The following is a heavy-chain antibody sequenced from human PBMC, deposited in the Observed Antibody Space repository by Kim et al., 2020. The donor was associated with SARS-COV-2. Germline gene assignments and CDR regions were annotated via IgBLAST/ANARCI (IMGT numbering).Heavy chain of an antibody. J-gene: IGHJ4*01. D-gene: IGHD3-16*01. Sequence: GGSLRLSCAASGFSFSNYGMHWVRQAPGKGLEWVAYITYKGSTKQYLDSLKGRFTISRDYSKNTLYLQMNSLRAEDTAVYYCAKQDYKFVLNYLYCLDY. CDR1: GFSFSNYG. CDR3: AKQDYKFVLNYLYCLDY. CDR2: ITYKGSTK. V-gene: IGHV3-30*02.